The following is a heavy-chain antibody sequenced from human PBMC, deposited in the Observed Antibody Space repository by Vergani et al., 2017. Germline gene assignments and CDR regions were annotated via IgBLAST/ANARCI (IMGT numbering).Heavy chain of an antibody. CDR2: VEDSGYF. V-gene: IGHV4-59*01. Sequence: QVQLQESGPGLVRPSETLSLTCTVSGGSLSGYYWNWIRQTPGEGLEWIGYVEDSGYFNYNPSLKTRVSMSSDTSNNQFSLLLSSVTVADTDVDYCARSMVSRNPPDYFDNWGQGTLVTVSS. CDR1: GGSLSGYY. J-gene: IGHJ4*02. CDR3: ARSMVSRNPPDYFDN. D-gene: IGHD1-14*01.